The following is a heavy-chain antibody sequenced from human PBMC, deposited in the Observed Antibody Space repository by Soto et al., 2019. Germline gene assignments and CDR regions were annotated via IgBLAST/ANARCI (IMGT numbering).Heavy chain of an antibody. V-gene: IGHV2-5*02. CDR3: AHAGDYDLLTFDH. CDR1: GFSLSTYHMG. D-gene: IGHD4-17*01. CDR2: LYWDDDK. Sequence: QITLKESGPTLVRPAQTLTLTCDFSGFSLSTYHMGVPWLSHPPGQALEWLALLYWDDDKRYSPSLKDRLAISKDTSNNQVGLTITNIDPGDSATYFCAHAGDYDLLTFDHWGPGTLVTVSS. J-gene: IGHJ4*01.